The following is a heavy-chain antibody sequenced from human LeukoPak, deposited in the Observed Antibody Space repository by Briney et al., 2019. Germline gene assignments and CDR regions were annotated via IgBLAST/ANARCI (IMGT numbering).Heavy chain of an antibody. V-gene: IGHV1-2*02. D-gene: IGHD5-24*01. CDR3: ARDGFFRDGSSGYWYFDF. CDR1: GYTFTSYG. Sequence: ASVKVSCKASGYTFTSYGISWVRQAPGQGLEWMGWINPNSGGTNFAQKFQGRVTMTRDTSISTAYMELSRLTSDDTAEYYCARDGFFRDGSSGYWYFDFWGRGTLVTVSS. J-gene: IGHJ2*01. CDR2: INPNSGGT.